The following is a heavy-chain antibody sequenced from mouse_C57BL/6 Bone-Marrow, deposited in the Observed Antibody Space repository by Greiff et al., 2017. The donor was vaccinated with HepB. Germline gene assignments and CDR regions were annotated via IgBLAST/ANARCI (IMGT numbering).Heavy chain of an antibody. CDR3: VLLYGWFAY. CDR1: GFSFNTYA. CDR2: IRSKSNNYAT. Sequence: EVKVVESGGGLVQPKGSLKLSCAASGFSFNTYAMNWVRQAPGKGLEWVARIRSKSNNYATYYADSVKDRFTISRDDSESMLYLQMNNLKTEDTALYYCVLLYGWFAYWGQGTLVTVSA. V-gene: IGHV10-1*01. D-gene: IGHD1-1*01. J-gene: IGHJ3*01.